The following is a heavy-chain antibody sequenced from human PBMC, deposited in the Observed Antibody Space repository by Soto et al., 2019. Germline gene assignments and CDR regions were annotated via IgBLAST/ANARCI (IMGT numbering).Heavy chain of an antibody. CDR3: ASNYAYAEGYYYYGIDV. Sequence: VQLVESGGGLVQPGGSLRLSCAASGFTFSNYWMHWVRQAPGKGLVWVSRVNSDGSTTYYADSVKGRFTISRDNAKNTLHLQMNSLGAEDTAVYYCASNYAYAEGYYYYGIDVWGQGTMVTVSS. J-gene: IGHJ6*02. CDR1: GFTFSNYW. D-gene: IGHD3-16*01. CDR2: VNSDGSTT. V-gene: IGHV3-74*01.